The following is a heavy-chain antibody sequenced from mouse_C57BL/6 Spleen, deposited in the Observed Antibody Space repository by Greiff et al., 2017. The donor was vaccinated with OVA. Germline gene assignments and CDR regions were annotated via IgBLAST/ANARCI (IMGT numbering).Heavy chain of an antibody. CDR2: INPSNGGT. CDR3: ARGRGNLYAMDY. J-gene: IGHJ4*01. Sequence: VQLQQPGAELVRPGTSVKLSCKASGYTFTSYWMHWVKQRPGQGLEWIGNINPSNGGTNYNEKFKSKATLTVDKSSSTAYMQLSSLTSEDSAVYYCARGRGNLYAMDYWGQGTSVTVSS. V-gene: IGHV1-53*01. CDR1: GYTFTSYW. D-gene: IGHD2-1*01.